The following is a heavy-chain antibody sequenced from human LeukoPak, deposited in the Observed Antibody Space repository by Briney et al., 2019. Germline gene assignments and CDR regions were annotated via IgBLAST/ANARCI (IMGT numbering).Heavy chain of an antibody. Sequence: SQTLSLTCTVSGGSISSGSYYWSWIRQPAGKGLEWIGRIYTRGSTNYNPSLKSRVTISVDTSKNQFSLKLSSVTAADTAVYYCARDSHGQTLDSTIFYYYYYMDVWGKGTTVTVSS. D-gene: IGHD5-24*01. CDR2: IYTRGST. CDR1: GGSISSGSYY. V-gene: IGHV4-61*02. CDR3: ARDSHGQTLDSTIFYYYYYMDV. J-gene: IGHJ6*03.